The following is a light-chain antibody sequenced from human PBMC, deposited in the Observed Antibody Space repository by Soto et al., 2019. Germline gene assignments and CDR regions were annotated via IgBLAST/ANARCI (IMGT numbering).Light chain of an antibody. Sequence: DIQMTQSPSTVSAYVGDRVTITCRASQSISSWLAWYQQRPGKAPKLLIYNASSLESGVPSRFSGSGSGTEFTLTISILQPDDFATYYCQQYNSYSWTFGQGTKVDNK. CDR1: QSISSW. CDR3: QQYNSYSWT. V-gene: IGKV1-5*01. J-gene: IGKJ1*01. CDR2: NAS.